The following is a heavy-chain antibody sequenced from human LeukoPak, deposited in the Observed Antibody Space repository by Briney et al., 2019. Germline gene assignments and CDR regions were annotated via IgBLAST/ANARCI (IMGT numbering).Heavy chain of an antibody. D-gene: IGHD1-26*01. V-gene: IGHV4-39*07. CDR1: GGSISSSSYY. CDR2: IYYSGST. Sequence: SETLSLTCTVSGGSISSSSYYWGWIRQPPGKGLEWIGSIYYSGSTYYNPSLKSRVTISVDTSKNQFSLKLSSVTAADTAVYYCASPEWEPRAFDIWGQGTVVTVSS. J-gene: IGHJ3*02. CDR3: ASPEWEPRAFDI.